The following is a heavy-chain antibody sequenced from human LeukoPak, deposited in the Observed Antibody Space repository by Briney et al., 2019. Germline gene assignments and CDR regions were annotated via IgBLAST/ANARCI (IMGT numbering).Heavy chain of an antibody. CDR2: IYYSGST. Sequence: SETLSLTCTVSGGSISSSSYYWGWIRQPPGKGLECIGTIYYSGSTYYNPSLKSRVTISVDTSKNQFSLKLSSVTAADTAVYYCARSADYYDRGRGRQRFDYWGQGTLVTVSS. CDR3: ARSADYYDRGRGRQRFDY. V-gene: IGHV4-39*07. D-gene: IGHD3-22*01. J-gene: IGHJ4*02. CDR1: GGSISSSSYY.